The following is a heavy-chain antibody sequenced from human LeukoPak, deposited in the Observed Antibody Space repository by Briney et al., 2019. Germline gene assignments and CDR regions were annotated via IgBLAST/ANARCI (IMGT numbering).Heavy chain of an antibody. Sequence: PSETLSLTCTVSGGSISGYYGSWIRQPAGKGLEWIGRIYTSGSTNYNPSLKSRVTMSVDTSKNQFSLKLSSVTAADTAVYYCARVVSYYDILTGYSEPERDYFDYWGQGTLVTVSS. CDR1: GGSISGYY. CDR3: ARVVSYYDILTGYSEPERDYFDY. J-gene: IGHJ4*02. CDR2: IYTSGST. V-gene: IGHV4-4*07. D-gene: IGHD3-9*01.